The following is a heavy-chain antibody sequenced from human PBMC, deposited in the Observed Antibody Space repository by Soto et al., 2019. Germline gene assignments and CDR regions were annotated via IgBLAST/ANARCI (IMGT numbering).Heavy chain of an antibody. CDR1: GFSLSTSGVG. Sequence: QITLKESGPTLVKHTQTLTLTCTFSGFSLSTSGVGVGWIRQPPGKALEWLALIYWDDDKRYSPSLKSRLTNTNDTSKNQVVLTMTNMEPVDTATYYCAQLDSGWYGMDVWGQGTTVTVSS. CDR3: AQLDSGWYGMDV. V-gene: IGHV2-5*02. J-gene: IGHJ6*02. D-gene: IGHD5-12*01. CDR2: IYWDDDK.